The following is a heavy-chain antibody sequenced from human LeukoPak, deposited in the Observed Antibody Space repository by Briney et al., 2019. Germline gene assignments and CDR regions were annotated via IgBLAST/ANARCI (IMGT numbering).Heavy chain of an antibody. V-gene: IGHV1-69*13. D-gene: IGHD2-21*02. CDR3: ARTRRCGGDCYSVYYFDY. CDR2: IFPIFGTA. Sequence: SVKVSCKASGGTFSSYAISWVRQAPGQGLEWMGGIFPIFGTANYAQKFQGRVTITADESTSTAYMELSSLRSEDTAVYYCARTRRCGGDCYSVYYFDYWGQGTLVTVSS. J-gene: IGHJ4*02. CDR1: GGTFSSYA.